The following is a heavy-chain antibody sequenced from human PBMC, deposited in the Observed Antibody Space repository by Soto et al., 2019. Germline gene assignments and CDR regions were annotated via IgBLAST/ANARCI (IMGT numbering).Heavy chain of an antibody. CDR3: ATGGSGYFRY. CDR2: IDPSDSYT. J-gene: IGHJ4*02. CDR1: GYSFTSYW. Sequence: PGESLKISCKGSGYSFTSYWISWVRQMPGKGLEWMGRIDPSDSYTNYSPSFQGHVTISADKSISTAYLQMDSLGAEDTAVYLCATGGSGYFRYWGQGTLVTVSS. V-gene: IGHV5-10-1*01. D-gene: IGHD3-22*01.